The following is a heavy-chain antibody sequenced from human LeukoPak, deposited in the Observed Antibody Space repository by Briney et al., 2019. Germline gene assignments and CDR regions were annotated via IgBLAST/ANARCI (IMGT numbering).Heavy chain of an antibody. D-gene: IGHD2-15*01. J-gene: IGHJ6*03. CDR1: GFTFSSYS. V-gene: IGHV3-21*01. CDR2: ISSSSSYI. Sequence: GGSLRLSCAASGFTFSSYSMNWVRQAPGKGLEWVSSISSSSSYIYYADSVKGRFTISRDNAKNTLYLQMNSLRAEDTAVYYCARDIRYCSGGSCYDMDVWGKGTTVTISS. CDR3: ARDIRYCSGGSCYDMDV.